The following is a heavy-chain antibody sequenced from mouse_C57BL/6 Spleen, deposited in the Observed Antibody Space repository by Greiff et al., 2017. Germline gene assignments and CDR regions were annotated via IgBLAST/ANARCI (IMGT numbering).Heavy chain of an antibody. CDR1: GFHIKNTY. V-gene: IGHV14-3*01. CDR3: ARYGSSYEWYFDV. Sequence: EVQRVESVAELVRPGASVKLSCTASGFHIKNTYMHWVKQRPEQGLEWIGRIDPANGNTKYAPKFQGKATITADTSSNTAYLQLSSLTSEDTAIYYCARYGSSYEWYFDVWGTGTTVTVSS. J-gene: IGHJ1*03. D-gene: IGHD1-1*01. CDR2: IDPANGNT.